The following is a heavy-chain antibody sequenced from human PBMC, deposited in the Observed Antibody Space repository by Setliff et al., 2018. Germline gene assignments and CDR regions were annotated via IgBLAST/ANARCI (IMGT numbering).Heavy chain of an antibody. V-gene: IGHV3-11*01. D-gene: IGHD2-2*03. CDR1: GFTFSDYY. J-gene: IGHJ5*02. CDR3: ARDGYPGTS. Sequence: GGSLRLSCAASGFTFSDYYMSWIRQAPGKGLEWVSYITSSGTTTFYTDSVKGRFAISRDNARNSLYLQMNSQRVEDTAVYYCARDGYPGTSWGQGTLVTVSS. CDR2: ITSSGTTT.